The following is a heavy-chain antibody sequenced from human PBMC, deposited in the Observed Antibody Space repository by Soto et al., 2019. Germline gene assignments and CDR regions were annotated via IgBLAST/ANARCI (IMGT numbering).Heavy chain of an antibody. CDR1: GDSISRYY. Sequence: QVQLQESGPGLVKPSETLSLTCTVSGDSISRYYWSWIRLSPGKGLEWIGYIYYSGETNYNPSVKSRGTISVDRTKNQFSLKLSSVTAADTAVYYGAGDQGGEFLKGSGMDVWGQGTTVTVSS. J-gene: IGHJ6*02. CDR3: AGDQGGEFLKGSGMDV. D-gene: IGHD3-10*01. CDR2: IYYSGET. V-gene: IGHV4-59*01.